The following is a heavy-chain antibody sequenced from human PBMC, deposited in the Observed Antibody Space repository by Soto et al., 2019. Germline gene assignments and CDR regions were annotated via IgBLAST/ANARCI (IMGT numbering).Heavy chain of an antibody. CDR2: ISYSGST. CDR3: ARDRSDVWSGPFYGMDV. CDR1: GRSIRSYY. J-gene: IGHJ6*02. V-gene: IGHV4-39*07. Sequence: SEPLSLTCPLSGRSIRSYYWSRIRQPPEEGLEWIGSISYSGSTYYNPSLKSRVTISVDTSKNQFSLKLSSVTAADTAVHYCARDRSDVWSGPFYGMDVWGQGITVTVSS. D-gene: IGHD3-3*01.